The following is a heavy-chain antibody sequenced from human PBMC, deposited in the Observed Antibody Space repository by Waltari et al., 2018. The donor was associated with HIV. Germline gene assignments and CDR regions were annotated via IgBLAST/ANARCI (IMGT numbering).Heavy chain of an antibody. CDR1: GFTFSNSW. J-gene: IGHJ5*02. CDR3: ARDRHPQQNWFDP. Sequence: VQLVESGGGSVRPGGSLSLSCAASGFTFSNSWMSWFRRAPGKGLGGGANINGDLGQRYYAGFVKGRFSISRDNARKSLSLDMNSLRVDDTATYYCARDRHPQQNWFDPWGQGTLVTVSS. D-gene: IGHD1-1*01. V-gene: IGHV3-7*05. CDR2: INGDLGQR.